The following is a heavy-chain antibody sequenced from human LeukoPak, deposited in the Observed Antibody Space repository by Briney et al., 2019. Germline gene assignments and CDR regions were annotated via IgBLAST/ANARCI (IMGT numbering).Heavy chain of an antibody. Sequence: PGGSLRLSCAASGFTFSSYAMNWVRQAPGKGLEWVSTISGSGGSTYYAHSVKGRFTISRDNSKNTLYLQMNSLRAEDTAVYYCAKWDLGYCSSTSCSTFDYWGQGTLVTVSS. J-gene: IGHJ4*02. CDR2: ISGSGGST. CDR3: AKWDLGYCSSTSCSTFDY. CDR1: GFTFSSYA. V-gene: IGHV3-23*01. D-gene: IGHD2-2*02.